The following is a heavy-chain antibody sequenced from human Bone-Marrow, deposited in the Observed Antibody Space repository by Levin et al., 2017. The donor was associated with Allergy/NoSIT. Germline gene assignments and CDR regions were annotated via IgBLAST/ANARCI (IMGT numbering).Heavy chain of an antibody. CDR3: ARHEPPWQRLEKGSAFDI. J-gene: IGHJ3*02. CDR1: GYKFSSYW. D-gene: IGHD6-25*01. CDR2: IDPSDSYT. V-gene: IGHV5-10-1*01. Sequence: GESLKISCKASGYKFSSYWITWVRQKPGEGLEVVGRIDPSDSYTNYSPSFQGHVIISTDESTRTASLQWSSLKPSDTAMYYCARHEPPWQRLEKGSAFDIWGQGTMVTVSS.